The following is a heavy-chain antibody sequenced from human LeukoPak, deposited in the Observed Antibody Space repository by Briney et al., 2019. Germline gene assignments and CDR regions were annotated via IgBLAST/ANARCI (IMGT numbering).Heavy chain of an antibody. Sequence: TSETLSLTCTVSGGSISSGSYYWSWIRQPAGKGLEWIGRIYTSGSTNYNPSLKSRVTISVDTSKKQFSLKLSSVTAADTAVYYCARVSRTAWNYWYYYYYMDVWGKGTTVTVSS. V-gene: IGHV4-61*02. CDR1: GGSISSGSYY. D-gene: IGHD1-7*01. J-gene: IGHJ6*03. CDR3: ARVSRTAWNYWYYYYYMDV. CDR2: IYTSGST.